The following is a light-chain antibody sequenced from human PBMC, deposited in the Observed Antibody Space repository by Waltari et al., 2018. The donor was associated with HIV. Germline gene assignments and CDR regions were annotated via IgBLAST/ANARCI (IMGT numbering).Light chain of an antibody. J-gene: IGLJ1*01. CDR2: EVS. CDR3: SSYAGSNNSYV. V-gene: IGLV2-8*01. CDR1: SSDVGGYNY. Sequence: QSALTQPPSASGSPGQSVTISCTGTSSDVGGYNYVSWYQQTPGKAPKLMIYEVSKRPSGVPDRFSGSKSGNTASLTVSGLQAEDEADYYCSSYAGSNNSYVFGTGTKVTVL.